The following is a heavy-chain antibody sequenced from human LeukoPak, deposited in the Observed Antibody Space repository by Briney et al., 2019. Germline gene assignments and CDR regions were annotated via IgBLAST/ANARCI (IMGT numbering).Heavy chain of an antibody. V-gene: IGHV1-46*01. J-gene: IGHJ4*02. CDR2: INPDGGST. CDR3: ARAPRNSSTMLDF. Sequence: WASVKVSCQASGYTFTSYWIQWVRQAPGQGLEWMGLINPDGGSTAYAHRFQGRVIMTRDTSTSTAYMDLSSLRSEDTAVYHCARAPRNSSTMLDFWGQGTLVTISS. D-gene: IGHD6-13*01. CDR1: GYTFTSYW.